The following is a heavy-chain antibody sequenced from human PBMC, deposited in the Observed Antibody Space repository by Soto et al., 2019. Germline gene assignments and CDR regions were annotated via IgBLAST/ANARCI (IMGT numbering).Heavy chain of an antibody. Sequence: QVQLVQSGAEVKKPGASVKVSCKASGYTFTSYGISWVRQAPGQGLEWMGWISAYNGNTNYAQKLQGRVTMTTDTSTSAAYMELRSLKSDDTAVYYCARDPSSPPYYYYGMDVWGQGTTVTVSS. D-gene: IGHD6-6*01. V-gene: IGHV1-18*04. CDR2: ISAYNGNT. J-gene: IGHJ6*02. CDR3: ARDPSSPPYYYYGMDV. CDR1: GYTFTSYG.